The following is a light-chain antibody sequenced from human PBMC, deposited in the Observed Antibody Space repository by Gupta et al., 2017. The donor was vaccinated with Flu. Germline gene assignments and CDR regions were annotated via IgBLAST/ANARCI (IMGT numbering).Light chain of an antibody. CDR2: DNN. J-gene: IGLJ3*02. CDR3: GTWDSSLSAGV. V-gene: IGLV1-51*01. Sequence: SVLTPPPSVSAAPGQKVTNSCSGSSSNIGNTYVSWYQQLPGTAPKLLIYDNNKRPSGIPDRFSGSKSGTSSTLGITGLQTGDEADYYCGTWDSSLSAGVFGGGTKLTVL. CDR1: SSNIGNTY.